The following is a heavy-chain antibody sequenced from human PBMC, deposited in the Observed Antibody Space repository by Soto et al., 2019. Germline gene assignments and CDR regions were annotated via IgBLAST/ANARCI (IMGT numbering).Heavy chain of an antibody. CDR3: ARDRSNNHY. Sequence: ASVKVSCKASGYTFSTSGISWVRQAPGQGLEWMGWISAYDGNTNYAQNFQDRVTMATDTSTSTTYMELRSLRSDDTAVYYCARDRSNNHYWGQGTQVTVSS. CDR2: ISAYDGNT. V-gene: IGHV1-18*01. CDR1: GYTFSTSG. D-gene: IGHD4-4*01. J-gene: IGHJ4*02.